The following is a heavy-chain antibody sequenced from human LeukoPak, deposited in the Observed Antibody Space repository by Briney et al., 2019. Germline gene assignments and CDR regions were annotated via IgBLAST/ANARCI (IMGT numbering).Heavy chain of an antibody. CDR2: INGDGSST. J-gene: IGHJ4*02. V-gene: IGHV3-74*01. CDR1: GFTFSSYW. CDR3: AAVVRSGSPFDY. D-gene: IGHD6-25*01. Sequence: GGSLRLSCAASGFTFSSYWVHWVRQAPGKGLVWVSRINGDGSSTNYADSVKGRFTISRDNAKNTLYLQMTSLRVEDTAVYYCAAVVRSGSPFDYWGQGTLVTVSS.